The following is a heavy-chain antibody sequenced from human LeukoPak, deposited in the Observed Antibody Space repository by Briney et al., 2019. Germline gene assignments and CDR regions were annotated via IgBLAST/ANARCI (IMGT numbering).Heavy chain of an antibody. CDR1: GFNFSAYA. J-gene: IGHJ4*02. Sequence: GGSLRLSCAASGFNFSAYAMHWVRQAPGSGLEWVTLISYDATRKSYGDSVQGRFTISRDNAKNTVYLQMNSLRSEDTAVYYCARAGDVIVEEYSDFWGQGTLVTVSS. CDR3: ARAGDVIVEEYSDF. CDR2: ISYDATRK. D-gene: IGHD2-15*01. V-gene: IGHV3-30-3*01.